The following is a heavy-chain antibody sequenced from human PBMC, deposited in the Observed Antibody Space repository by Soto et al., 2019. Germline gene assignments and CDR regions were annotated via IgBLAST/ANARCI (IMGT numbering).Heavy chain of an antibody. J-gene: IGHJ4*02. CDR2: IKEDGSER. CDR1: GFTFSTYW. D-gene: IGHD5-12*01. Sequence: EVQLVESGGGLVQPGGSLRLSCAGSGFTFSTYWMTWVRQAPGKGLEWVANIKEDGSERYYVDSVKGRFTISRDNAKNSLYLQMNSRRAEDTAVYYCVGGNGFDYWGQGTLVTVSS. V-gene: IGHV3-7*01. CDR3: VGGNGFDY.